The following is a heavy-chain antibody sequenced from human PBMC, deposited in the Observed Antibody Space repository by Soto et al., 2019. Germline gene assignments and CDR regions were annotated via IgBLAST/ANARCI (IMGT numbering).Heavy chain of an antibody. V-gene: IGHV1-24*01. Sequence: ASVNGSCKISGYTLTELSMHWVRQAPGKGLEWMGGFDPEDGETIYAQKFQGRVTMTEDTSTDTAYMELSSLRSEDTAVYYCATDPPYSYAMRGTVEDLHHWG. CDR3: ATDPPYSYAMRGTVEDLHH. CDR1: GYTLTELS. J-gene: IGHJ1*01. D-gene: IGHD2-2*01. CDR2: FDPEDGET.